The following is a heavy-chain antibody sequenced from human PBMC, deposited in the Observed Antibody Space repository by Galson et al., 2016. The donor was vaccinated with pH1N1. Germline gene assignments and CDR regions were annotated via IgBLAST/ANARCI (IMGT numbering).Heavy chain of an antibody. J-gene: IGHJ4*02. CDR1: GFTFSTYW. Sequence: SLRLSCAASGFTFSTYWMSWVRQAPGKGLEWVANIKEDGSKIYYVDSVKGPFTISRDNAKNSVYLQMNNLRAEDTAVYYYTQLALAWGQGTLVTVSS. D-gene: IGHD6-6*01. CDR3: TQLALA. V-gene: IGHV3-7*01. CDR2: IKEDGSKI.